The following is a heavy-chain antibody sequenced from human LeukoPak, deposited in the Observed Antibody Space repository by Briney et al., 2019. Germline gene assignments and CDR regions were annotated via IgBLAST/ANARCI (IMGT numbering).Heavy chain of an antibody. CDR1: GYSFTSYW. D-gene: IGHD5-12*01. CDR2: IYPYDSDT. Sequence: GESLQISSKASGYSFTSYWIGWVRQMPGKGLEWMGIIYPYDSDTRYSPSFQGQVTISADKSISTANLQWSNLKASDTAMYYCARHIGYSAWNPDYWGQGTLVTVSS. CDR3: ARHIGYSAWNPDY. J-gene: IGHJ4*02. V-gene: IGHV5-51*01.